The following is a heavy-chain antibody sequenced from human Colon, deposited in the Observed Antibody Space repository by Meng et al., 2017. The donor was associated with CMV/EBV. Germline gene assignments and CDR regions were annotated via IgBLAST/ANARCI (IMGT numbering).Heavy chain of an antibody. CDR2: IVPKLDMT. V-gene: IGHV1-69*10. D-gene: IGHD3-9*01. CDR3: VRKSLSGQPYFDY. Sequence: APGGTFNDYGVSWVRQAPGQGLEWVGGIVPKLDMTNYAQKFQGRVAMTADKTTDTAYLELSSLRSEDTAVYYCVRKSLSGQPYFDYWGQGTLVTVSS. CDR1: GGTFNDYG. J-gene: IGHJ4*02.